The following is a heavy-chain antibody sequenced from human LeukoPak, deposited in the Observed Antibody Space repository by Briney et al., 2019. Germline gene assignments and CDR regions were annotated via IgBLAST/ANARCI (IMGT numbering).Heavy chain of an antibody. D-gene: IGHD6-13*01. V-gene: IGHV1-18*01. CDR2: ISAYDGHT. Sequence: GASVKVSCKASDYAFTNFGISWVRQAPGQGLEWMGWISAYDGHTDYAQKVRGRVTMTTDTSTSTAYMELRSLRSDDTAIYYCARANSSWSFMEYWGQGTLVTVSS. CDR1: DYAFTNFG. CDR3: ARANSSWSFMEY. J-gene: IGHJ4*02.